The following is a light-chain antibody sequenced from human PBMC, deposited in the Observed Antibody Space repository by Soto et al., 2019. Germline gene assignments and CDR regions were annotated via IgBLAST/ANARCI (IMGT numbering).Light chain of an antibody. CDR3: SSYTSSSTLDVV. J-gene: IGLJ2*01. CDR2: EVS. Sequence: QSVLTQPASVSGSPVQSITISCTGTSSDVGGYNYVSWYQQHPGKAPKLMIYEVSNRPSGVSNRFSGSKSGNTASLTISGLQAEDEADYYCSSYTSSSTLDVVFGGGTKVTVL. V-gene: IGLV2-14*01. CDR1: SSDVGGYNY.